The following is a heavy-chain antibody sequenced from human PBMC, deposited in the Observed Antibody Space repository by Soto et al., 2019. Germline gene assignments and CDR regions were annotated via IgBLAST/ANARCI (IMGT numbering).Heavy chain of an antibody. V-gene: IGHV1-69*06. Sequence: ASVKVSCQASGYTFTNYYIYWVRQAPGQGLEWMEGIIPIFGTANYAQKFQGRVTITADKSTSTAYMELSSLRSEDTAVYYCVGEDGFYDSSGYYSSGLGFDPWCQGTLVSVSS. CDR1: GYTFTNYY. D-gene: IGHD3-22*01. J-gene: IGHJ5*02. CDR2: IIPIFGTA. CDR3: VGEDGFYDSSGYYSSGLGFDP.